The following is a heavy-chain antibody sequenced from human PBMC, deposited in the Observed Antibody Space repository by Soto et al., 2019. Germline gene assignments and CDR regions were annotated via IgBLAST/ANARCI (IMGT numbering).Heavy chain of an antibody. V-gene: IGHV1-69*13. Sequence: SLKVSCKASGGTFSSYAISWVRQAPGQGLEWMGGIIPIFGTANYAQKFQGRVTITADESRSTAYMELSSLRSEDTAVYYCAVRSTPYYYGMDVWGQGTTVTVSS. J-gene: IGHJ6*02. CDR3: AVRSTPYYYGMDV. CDR2: IIPIFGTA. CDR1: GGTFSSYA.